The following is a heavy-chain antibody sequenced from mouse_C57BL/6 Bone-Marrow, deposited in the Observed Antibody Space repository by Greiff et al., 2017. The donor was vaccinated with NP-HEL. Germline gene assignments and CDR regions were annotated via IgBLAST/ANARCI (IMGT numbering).Heavy chain of an antibody. Sequence: VQLQQSGAELVRPGTSVKVSCKASGYAFTNYLIEWVKQRPGQGLEWIGVINPGSGGTNYNEKFKGKATLTADKSSSTAYMQLSSLTSEDSAVYFCARTGGNFSWFAYWGQGTLVTVSA. D-gene: IGHD2-1*01. CDR2: INPGSGGT. CDR3: ARTGGNFSWFAY. V-gene: IGHV1-54*01. J-gene: IGHJ3*01. CDR1: GYAFTNYL.